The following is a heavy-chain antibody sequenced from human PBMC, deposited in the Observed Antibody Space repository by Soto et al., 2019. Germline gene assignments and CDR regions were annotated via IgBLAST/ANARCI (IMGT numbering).Heavy chain of an antibody. CDR1: GFTFSSYG. J-gene: IGHJ3*02. D-gene: IGHD6-13*01. V-gene: IGHV3-21*01. Sequence: EVQLVESGGGLVKPGGSLRLSCAASGFTFSSYGMNWVRQAPGKGLEWVSCISSSSRYIYYADSVKGRFTISRDNAKNSLYLQINSLIAEDTAVYYCARVISSSPGDAFDIWGQGTMVTVSS. CDR2: ISSSSRYI. CDR3: ARVISSSPGDAFDI.